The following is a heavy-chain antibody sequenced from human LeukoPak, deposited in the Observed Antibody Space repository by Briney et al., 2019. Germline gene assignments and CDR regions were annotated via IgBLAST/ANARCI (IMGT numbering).Heavy chain of an antibody. J-gene: IGHJ4*02. CDR3: ARDRSQLVDFDY. CDR1: GYTFTSYG. D-gene: IGHD2-15*01. Sequence: ASVKVPCKASGYTFTSYGISWVRQAPGQGLEWMGWISAYNGNTKYAQKFQGRVTMTTDTSTTTAYMELRSLRSDDTAVYYCARDRSQLVDFDYWGQGTQVTVSS. CDR2: ISAYNGNT. V-gene: IGHV1-18*01.